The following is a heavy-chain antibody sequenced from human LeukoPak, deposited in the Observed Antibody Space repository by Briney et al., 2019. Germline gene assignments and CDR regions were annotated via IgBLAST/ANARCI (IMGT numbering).Heavy chain of an antibody. CDR2: IYHSGST. J-gene: IGHJ4*02. Sequence: SETLSLTCAVSGGSISSVNWWTWVHQPPGKGLEWIGEIYHSGSTNYNPSLKSRVTISVDKSENQFSLKLSSVTAADTAVYYCARRGTTGAFDYWGQGTLVTVSS. D-gene: IGHD1-1*01. CDR3: ARRGTTGAFDY. V-gene: IGHV4-4*02. CDR1: GGSISSVNW.